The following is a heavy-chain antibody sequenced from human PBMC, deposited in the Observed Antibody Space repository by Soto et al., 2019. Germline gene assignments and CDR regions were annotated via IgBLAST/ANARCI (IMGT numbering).Heavy chain of an antibody. Sequence: GGSLRLSCEASGFTFRNYPMSWARQAPGKGLEWVSGISGSGGRTYYADSVKGRFTLSRDNSKNTLYLQMSSLRAEDTAVYYCAKGDDILTGYYVANYWGQGTQVTVSS. J-gene: IGHJ4*02. D-gene: IGHD3-9*01. V-gene: IGHV3-23*01. CDR3: AKGDDILTGYYVANY. CDR1: GFTFRNYP. CDR2: ISGSGGRT.